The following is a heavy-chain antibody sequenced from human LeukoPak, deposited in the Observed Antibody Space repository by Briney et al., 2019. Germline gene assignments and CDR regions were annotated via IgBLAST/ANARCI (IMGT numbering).Heavy chain of an antibody. CDR1: GFSLSNSA. Sequence: GESLRLSCAASGFSLSNSAMNWVRQAPGKGLEWLSRINPDGISTNYADSVKGRFTISRDNAKNTLYLQLDSLRAEDTAVYYCTRGGGGFDPWGQGTLVTVSS. J-gene: IGHJ5*02. CDR2: INPDGIST. CDR3: TRGGGGFDP. D-gene: IGHD3-10*01. V-gene: IGHV3-74*01.